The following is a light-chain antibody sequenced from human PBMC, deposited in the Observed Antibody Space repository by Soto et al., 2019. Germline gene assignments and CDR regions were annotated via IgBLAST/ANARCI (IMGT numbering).Light chain of an antibody. J-gene: IGKJ1*01. CDR1: QSISSW. CDR3: QQYNNFWT. Sequence: DIQMTQSPSALSSSVGERVTITCRASQSISSWLAWYQQKPGNAPRLLIYDATYLERGVPSRCSGSGSGTEFTLTISDLQPDDLATYYCQQYNNFWTFGPGTKVEI. CDR2: DAT. V-gene: IGKV1-5*01.